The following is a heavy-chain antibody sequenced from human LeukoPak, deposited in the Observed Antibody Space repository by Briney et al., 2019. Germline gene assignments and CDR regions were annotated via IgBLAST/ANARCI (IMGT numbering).Heavy chain of an antibody. J-gene: IGHJ4*02. D-gene: IGHD3-10*01. CDR1: GFTFSTYY. CDR2: ISSSGSTI. Sequence: GGSLRLSCAASGFTFSTYYMTWIRQAPGKGLEWVSYISSSGSTIYYADSVKGRFTISRDNAKNSLYLQMHSLRAEDTAVYYCARGYGSGTYSFLFDYWGQGTLVTVSS. V-gene: IGHV3-11*01. CDR3: ARGYGSGTYSFLFDY.